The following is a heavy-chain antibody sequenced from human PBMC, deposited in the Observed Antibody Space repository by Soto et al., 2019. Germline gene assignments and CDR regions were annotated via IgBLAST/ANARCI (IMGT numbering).Heavy chain of an antibody. CDR3: AREDIVVVVAATQNYYYYGMDV. V-gene: IGHV4-4*07. D-gene: IGHD2-15*01. CDR2: IYTSGST. CDR1: GGSISSYY. J-gene: IGHJ6*02. Sequence: SLTCTVSGGSISSYYWSWIRQPAGKGLEWIGRIYTSGSTNYNPSLKSRVTMSVDTSKNQFSLKLSSVTAADTAVYYCAREDIVVVVAATQNYYYYGMDVWGQGTTVTVSS.